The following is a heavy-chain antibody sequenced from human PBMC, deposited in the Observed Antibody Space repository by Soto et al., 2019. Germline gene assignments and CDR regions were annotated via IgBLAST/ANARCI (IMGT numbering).Heavy chain of an antibody. CDR1: GFTFSSYA. CDR2: ISYDGSNK. CDR3: AREMKAYYYDSSGSGHGAFDI. J-gene: IGHJ3*02. D-gene: IGHD3-22*01. Sequence: PGGSLRLSCAASGFTFSSYAMHWVRQAPGKGLEWVAVISYDGSNKYYADSVKGRFTISRDNSKNTLYLQMSSLRAEDTAVYYCAREMKAYYYDSSGSGHGAFDIWGQGTMVTVSS. V-gene: IGHV3-30-3*01.